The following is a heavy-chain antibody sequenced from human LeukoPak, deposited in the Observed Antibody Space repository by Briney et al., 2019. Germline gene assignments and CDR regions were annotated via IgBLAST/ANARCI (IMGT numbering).Heavy chain of an antibody. CDR2: IYHSGST. CDR3: ARDKGGWYQRSMDV. J-gene: IGHJ6*02. Sequence: NPSETLSLTCTVSGYSISSGYYWGWIRQPPGKGLEWIGSIYHSGSTYYNPSLKSRVTISVDTSKNQFSLKLSSVTAADTAVYYCARDKGGWYQRSMDVWGQGTTVTVSS. V-gene: IGHV4-38-2*02. CDR1: GYSISSGYY. D-gene: IGHD6-19*01.